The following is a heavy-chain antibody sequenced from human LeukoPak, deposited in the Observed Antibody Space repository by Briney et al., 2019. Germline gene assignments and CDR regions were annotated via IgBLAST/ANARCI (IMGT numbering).Heavy chain of an antibody. J-gene: IGHJ4*02. D-gene: IGHD3-22*01. CDR2: ISGDGGST. Sequence: GRSLRLSCAASGFIFSTYGMHWVRQAPGKGLEWVSLISGDGGSTYYADSVKGRFTISRDNSKNSLYLQMNSLRTEDTALYYCAKDWGAYYDSSGFYSGDFDYWGQGTLVTVSS. CDR1: GFIFSTYG. CDR3: AKDWGAYYDSSGFYSGDFDY. V-gene: IGHV3-43*02.